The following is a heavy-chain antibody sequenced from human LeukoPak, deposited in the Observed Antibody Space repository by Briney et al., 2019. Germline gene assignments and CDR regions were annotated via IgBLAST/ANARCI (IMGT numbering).Heavy chain of an antibody. D-gene: IGHD1-26*01. Sequence: GGSLRLSCAASGFTFSSYEMNWVRQAPGKGLEWVSYISSSGSTIYYADSVKSRFTISRDNAKNSLYLQMNSLRAEDTAVYYCARSGSPRRNAFDIWGQGTMVTVSS. CDR1: GFTFSSYE. J-gene: IGHJ3*02. CDR3: ARSGSPRRNAFDI. CDR2: ISSSGSTI. V-gene: IGHV3-48*03.